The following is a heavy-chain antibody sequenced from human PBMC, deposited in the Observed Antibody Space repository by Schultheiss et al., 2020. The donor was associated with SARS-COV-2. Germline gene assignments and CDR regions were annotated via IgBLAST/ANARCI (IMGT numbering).Heavy chain of an antibody. V-gene: IGHV4-4*07. CDR3: ARSPLDGDFWSGYYNAFDY. CDR2: IYTSGST. J-gene: IGHJ4*02. D-gene: IGHD3-3*01. Sequence: SETLSLTCTVSGGSISSYYWSWIRQPAGKGLEWIGRIYTSGSTNYNPSLKSRVTMSVDTSKNQFSLKLSSVTAADTAVYYCARSPLDGDFWSGYYNAFDYWGQGTLVTVSS. CDR1: GGSISSYY.